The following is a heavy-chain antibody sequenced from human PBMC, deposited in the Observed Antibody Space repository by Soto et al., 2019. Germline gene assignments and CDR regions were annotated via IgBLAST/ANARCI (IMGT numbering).Heavy chain of an antibody. V-gene: IGHV4-30-4*08. D-gene: IGHD1-26*01. Sequence: SETLSLTCTVSGGSISSSSYYWGWIRQPPGKGLEWIGNIYYVGSTSYNPSLKSRVTISVDTSKNHFSLKLNSVTAADTAVYYCARNTTTVGWFDSWGPGTLVTVSS. J-gene: IGHJ5*01. CDR2: IYYVGST. CDR3: ARNTTTVGWFDS. CDR1: GGSISSSSYY.